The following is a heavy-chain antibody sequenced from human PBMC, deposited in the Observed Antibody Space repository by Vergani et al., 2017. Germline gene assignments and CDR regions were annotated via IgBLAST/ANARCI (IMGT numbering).Heavy chain of an antibody. Sequence: EVQLVESGGGLVKPGGSLRLSCAASGFTFSSYWMSWVRQAPGKGLEWVANIKQDGSEKYSVDSVKVRFTISRDNAKNSLYLQMNSLRAEDTAVYYCAREKDIVVVVAGPGLPDYWGQGTLVTVSS. V-gene: IGHV3-7*01. J-gene: IGHJ4*02. D-gene: IGHD2-15*01. CDR2: IKQDGSEK. CDR3: AREKDIVVVVAGPGLPDY. CDR1: GFTFSSYW.